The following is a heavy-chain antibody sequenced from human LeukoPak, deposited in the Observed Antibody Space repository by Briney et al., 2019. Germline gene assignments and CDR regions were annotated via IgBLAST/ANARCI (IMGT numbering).Heavy chain of an antibody. Sequence: SETLSLTCTVSDGSISGNYWSWIRQPPGKGLEWIGNVYFRGTTDYNPSLKSRVTISVDTFKNQFSLQLTSLTAADTAVYYCARGIGWFLHWGQGTLVTASS. J-gene: IGHJ5*02. CDR2: VYFRGTT. CDR1: DGSISGNY. D-gene: IGHD3-3*02. V-gene: IGHV4-59*01. CDR3: ARGIGWFLH.